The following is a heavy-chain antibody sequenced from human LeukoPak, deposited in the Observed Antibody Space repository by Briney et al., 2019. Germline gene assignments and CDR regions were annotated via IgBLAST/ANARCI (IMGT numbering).Heavy chain of an antibody. V-gene: IGHV1-69*04. D-gene: IGHD6-13*01. CDR2: IIPILGIA. Sequence: SVKVSCKASGGTFSSYAISWVRQAPGQGLEWMGRIIPILGIANYAQKFQGRVTITADKSTSTAYMELSSLRSEDTAVYYCARGRRIAAAGTIGYYYYYGMDVWGQGTTVTVSS. J-gene: IGHJ6*02. CDR3: ARGRRIAAAGTIGYYYYYGMDV. CDR1: GGTFSSYA.